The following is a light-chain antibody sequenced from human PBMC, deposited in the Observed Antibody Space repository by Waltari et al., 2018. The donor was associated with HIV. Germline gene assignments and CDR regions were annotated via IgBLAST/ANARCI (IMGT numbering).Light chain of an antibody. Sequence: QSVLTQPPSASGTPGQRVTISCSGSSSNIGRNYVYWYQQLPGTAPKLLIYTKNQRPSGVPARFSGSKSGTSASLAISGLRSEDEADYYCAAWNDRLSGYVFGTGTKVTV. CDR2: TKN. J-gene: IGLJ1*01. CDR3: AAWNDRLSGYV. V-gene: IGLV1-47*01. CDR1: SSNIGRNY.